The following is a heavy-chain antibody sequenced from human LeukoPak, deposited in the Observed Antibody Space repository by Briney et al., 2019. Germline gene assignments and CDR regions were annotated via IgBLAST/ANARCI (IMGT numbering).Heavy chain of an antibody. CDR3: ARGDTAMAPLDY. CDR1: GGTFSSYA. Sequence: ASVKVSCKASGGTFSSYAISWVRQAPGQGLEWMGGIIPIFGTANYAQKFQGRVTITADESTSTAYMELSSLRSEDTAVYYCARGDTAMAPLDYWGQGTLVTVSS. CDR2: IIPIFGTA. V-gene: IGHV1-69*01. J-gene: IGHJ4*02. D-gene: IGHD5-18*01.